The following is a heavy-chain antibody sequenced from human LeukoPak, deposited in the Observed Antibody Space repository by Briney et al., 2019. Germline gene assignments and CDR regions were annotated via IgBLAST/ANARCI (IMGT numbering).Heavy chain of an antibody. D-gene: IGHD2-2*01. CDR1: GYTFSIYG. CDR2: ISPYNNNT. CDR3: AREPFSTFPAVCDH. Sequence: ASVKVSCKTSGYTFSIYGINWVRQAPGQGLEWMGWISPYNNNTNYAQSFQGRVTKTTDTSTTTAYMELGSLRSDDTAVYYCAREPFSTFPAVCDHWGQGTLVTVSS. V-gene: IGHV1-18*01. J-gene: IGHJ4*02.